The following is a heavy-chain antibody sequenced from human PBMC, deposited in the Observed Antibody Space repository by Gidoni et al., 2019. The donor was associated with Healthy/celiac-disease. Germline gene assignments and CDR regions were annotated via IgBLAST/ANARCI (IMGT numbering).Heavy chain of an antibody. Sequence: QVQLQESGPGLVKPSETLSLTCTVSGGSISNYYWSWIRQPPGKGLEWIGYIYYSGSTNYNPSLKSRVTISVDTSKNQFSLKLSSVTAADTAVYYCARMPRGIAAAPYDAFDIWGQGTMVTVSS. CDR2: IYYSGST. V-gene: IGHV4-59*08. D-gene: IGHD6-13*01. CDR3: ARMPRGIAAAPYDAFDI. J-gene: IGHJ3*02. CDR1: GGSISNYY.